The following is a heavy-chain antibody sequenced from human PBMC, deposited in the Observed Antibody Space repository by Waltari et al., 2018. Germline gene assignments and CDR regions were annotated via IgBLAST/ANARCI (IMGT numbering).Heavy chain of an antibody. CDR1: GFTFSDYP. J-gene: IGHJ4*02. D-gene: IGHD3-22*01. V-gene: IGHV3-30*04. CDR2: ISYDGDKK. Sequence: VQLVESGGGVVQPGRSLRLSCAASGFTFSDYPMFWVRQAPGKGLEWLAFISYDGDKKYYTDSVKGRFTISRDNSKNTLYLQMNRLRAEDRAMYFCARDPHSSGYYPYFDYWGQGTLVTVSS. CDR3: ARDPHSSGYYPYFDY.